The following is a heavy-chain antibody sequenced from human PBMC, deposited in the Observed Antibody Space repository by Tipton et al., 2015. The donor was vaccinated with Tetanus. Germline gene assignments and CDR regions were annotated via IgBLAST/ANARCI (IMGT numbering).Heavy chain of an antibody. CDR1: GGSIRGGTFN. D-gene: IGHD3-3*01. J-gene: IGHJ4*02. V-gene: IGHV4-39*01. Sequence: TLSLTCSVSGGSIRGGTFNWGWIRQPPGKGLEWIGSIYESGNTYYNPSLKSRVTISVDTSKNQFSLNRNSMAAADTGVYYCARHQSGFFTHFDYWGQGNLVAVSS. CDR3: ARHQSGFFTHFDY. CDR2: IYESGNT.